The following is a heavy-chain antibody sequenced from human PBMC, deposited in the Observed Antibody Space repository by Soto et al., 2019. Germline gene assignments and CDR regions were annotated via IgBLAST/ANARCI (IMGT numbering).Heavy chain of an antibody. V-gene: IGHV1-69*06. CDR1: GSRFSNYV. Sequence: QVQLVQSGAEVKTPGSSLKVSCKVSGSRFSNYVISWVRQAPGHGLEWLGRIIPIFNSTKYAQNFQGRVTITPDKSTSTASLEVSSRRSDDTALYYCAREGRGKKAGYNGLVSLGYWGQGTLVTVSS. CDR3: AREGRGKKAGYNGLVSLGY. D-gene: IGHD2-2*02. CDR2: IIPIFNST. J-gene: IGHJ4*02.